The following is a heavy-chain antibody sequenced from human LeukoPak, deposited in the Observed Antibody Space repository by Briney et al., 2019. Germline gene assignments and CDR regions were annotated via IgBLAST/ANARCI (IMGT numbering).Heavy chain of an antibody. D-gene: IGHD3-10*01. V-gene: IGHV1-18*01. CDR3: ARANMVRGVGSFFDRNWFDP. Sequence: GASVKVSCKASGYTFTSYGISWVRQAPGQGLEWMGWISAYNGNTNYAQKLQGRVTMTTDTSTSTAYMELRSLRSDGTAVYYCARANMVRGVGSFFDRNWFDPWGQGTLVTVSS. J-gene: IGHJ5*02. CDR2: ISAYNGNT. CDR1: GYTFTSYG.